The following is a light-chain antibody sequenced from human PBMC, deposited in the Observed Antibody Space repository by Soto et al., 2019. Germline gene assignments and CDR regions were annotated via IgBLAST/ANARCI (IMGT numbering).Light chain of an antibody. J-gene: IGLJ3*02. Sequence: QSALTQPPSASGSPGQSVTISCTGTSSDIGAYNYVSWYQQHPGKATKLMLHEVSKRPSGVPDRFSGSKSGNTASLTVSGLQAEDEADYYCSSYAGSNDRWVFGGGTKLTVL. V-gene: IGLV2-8*01. CDR3: SSYAGSNDRWV. CDR1: SSDIGAYNY. CDR2: EVS.